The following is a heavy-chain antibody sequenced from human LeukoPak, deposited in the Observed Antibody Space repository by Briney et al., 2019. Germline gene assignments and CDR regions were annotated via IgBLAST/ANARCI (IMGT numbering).Heavy chain of an antibody. CDR3: AKDISWNWFDP. CDR2: ISYDGSNK. CDR1: GFTFSTYA. Sequence: GRSLRLSRAASGFTFSTYAMHWVRQAPGKGLEWVAVISYDGSNKYYADSVKGRFTISRDNSKNTLYLQMNTLRAEDTAVYYCAKDISWNWFDPWGQGTLVTVSS. D-gene: IGHD3-9*01. J-gene: IGHJ5*02. V-gene: IGHV3-30*18.